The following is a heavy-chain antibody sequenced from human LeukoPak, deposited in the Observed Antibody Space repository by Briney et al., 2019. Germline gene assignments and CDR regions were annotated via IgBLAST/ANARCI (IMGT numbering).Heavy chain of an antibody. V-gene: IGHV1-3*01. D-gene: IGHD5-24*01. Sequence: ASVKVSCKASGYTFTSYVMHWVRQAPGQRLEWMGWINAGNGNTKYSQKFQGRVTITRDTSASTAYMELSSLRSEDTAVYYCASPIKKSGWDYWGQGTLVTVSS. CDR3: ASPIKKSGWDY. CDR2: INAGNGNT. CDR1: GYTFTSYV. J-gene: IGHJ4*02.